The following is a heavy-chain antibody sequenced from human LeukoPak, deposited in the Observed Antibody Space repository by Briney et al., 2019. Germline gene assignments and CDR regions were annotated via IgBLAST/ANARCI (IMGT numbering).Heavy chain of an antibody. J-gene: IGHJ4*02. CDR1: GGTFSSYA. CDR2: IIPIFGTA. CDR3: ARVRFLGISDY. D-gene: IGHD3-3*01. Sequence: SVKVSCKASGGTFSSYAISWVRQAPGQGLEWMGGIIPIFGTANYAQKFQGRVTMTRDMSTSTVYMELSSLRSDDTAVYYCARVRFLGISDYWGQGTLVTVSS. V-gene: IGHV1-69*05.